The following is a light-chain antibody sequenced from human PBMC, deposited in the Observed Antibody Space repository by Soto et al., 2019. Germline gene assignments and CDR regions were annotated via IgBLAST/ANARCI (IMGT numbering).Light chain of an antibody. CDR3: NSYTSSSTVV. CDR2: EVS. V-gene: IGLV2-14*01. J-gene: IGLJ3*02. Sequence: QSVLTQPASVSGSPGQSITISCTGTSSDVGGYNYVSWYQQHPGKAPKLMIYEVSNRPSGVSNRFSGSKSGNTASLTISGLPAEDEADYYCNSYTSSSTVVFGGGTKLTVL. CDR1: SSDVGGYNY.